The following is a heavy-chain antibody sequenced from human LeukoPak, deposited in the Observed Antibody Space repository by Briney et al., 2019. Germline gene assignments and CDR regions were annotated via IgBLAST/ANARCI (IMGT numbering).Heavy chain of an antibody. D-gene: IGHD3-9*01. CDR2: ISGSGGST. Sequence: PGGSLRLSCAASGFTFSSYGMSWVRQAPGKGLEWVSAISGSGGSTYYADSAKGRFTISRDNSKNTLYLQMNSLRAEDTAVYYCAKDRYYDILTGYYPLDYWGQGTLVTVSS. V-gene: IGHV3-23*01. CDR1: GFTFSSYG. CDR3: AKDRYYDILTGYYPLDY. J-gene: IGHJ4*02.